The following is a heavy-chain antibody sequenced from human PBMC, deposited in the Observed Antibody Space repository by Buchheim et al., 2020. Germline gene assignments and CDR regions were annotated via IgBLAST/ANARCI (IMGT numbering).Heavy chain of an antibody. CDR3: ARDRRYDFWSGYYSGPNWFDP. CDR1: GGSISSSSYY. D-gene: IGHD3-3*01. Sequence: QLQLQESGPGLVKPSETLSLTCTVSGGSISSSSYYWGWIRQPPGKGLEWIGSIYYSGSTYYNPSLKSRVTISVDTPKNQFSLKLSSVTAADTAVYYCARDRRYDFWSGYYSGPNWFDPWGQGTL. CDR2: IYYSGST. V-gene: IGHV4-39*07. J-gene: IGHJ5*02.